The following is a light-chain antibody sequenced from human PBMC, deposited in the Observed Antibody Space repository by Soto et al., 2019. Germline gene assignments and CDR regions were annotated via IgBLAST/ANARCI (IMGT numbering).Light chain of an antibody. CDR3: QVWDSSSDIYV. V-gene: IGLV3-21*04. CDR2: YDS. Sequence: SYELTQPPSVSVAPGKTASITCGGDNIGSKLVHWYRQKPGQAPMLVIFYDSDRPSGIAERFSGSNSGNTATLTISRVEGGDEADYYCQVWDSSSDIYVFGTGTKVTVL. J-gene: IGLJ1*01. CDR1: NIGSKL.